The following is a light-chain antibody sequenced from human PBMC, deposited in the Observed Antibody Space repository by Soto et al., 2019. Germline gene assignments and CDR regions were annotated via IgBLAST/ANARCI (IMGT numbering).Light chain of an antibody. V-gene: IGKV1-5*01. Sequence: DIQMTQSPSTLSASVGDRVTITCRASQSISSWLAWYQQKPGKAHNLLIYDAASLESGVPSRFSGSGSGTEFTLTISRLEPEDVAVYCCLQYGTSPPWTFGQGAKVDI. CDR2: DAA. CDR3: LQYGTSPPWT. CDR1: QSISSW. J-gene: IGKJ1*01.